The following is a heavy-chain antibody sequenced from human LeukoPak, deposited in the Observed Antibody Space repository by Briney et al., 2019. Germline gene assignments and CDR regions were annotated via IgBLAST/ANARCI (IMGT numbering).Heavy chain of an antibody. D-gene: IGHD2-2*01. V-gene: IGHV4-59*08. Sequence: SETLSLTCTVSGGSISSYYWSWIRQPPGKGLEWIGYIYYSGSTNYNPSLKSRVTISVDTSKNQFSLKLSSVTAADTAVYYCARQGRVPAARYYYGMDVWGQGTTVTVSS. CDR2: IYYSGST. J-gene: IGHJ6*02. CDR3: ARQGRVPAARYYYGMDV. CDR1: GGSISSYY.